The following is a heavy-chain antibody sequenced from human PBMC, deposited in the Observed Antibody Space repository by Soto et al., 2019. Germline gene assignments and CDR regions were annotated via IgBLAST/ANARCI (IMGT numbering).Heavy chain of an antibody. CDR1: GGSFGGYS. CDR2: INHSGST. Sequence: WVTLSLTCAGYGGSFGGYSCSWIRPPPGKGLEWIGEINHSGSTKYKPSLKSRVTISVDTSKNQFSLKLSSVTAADTAVYYCARGMAVAGHYFDSWGRGTLVTVS. CDR3: ARGMAVAGHYFDS. D-gene: IGHD6-19*01. J-gene: IGHJ4*02. V-gene: IGHV4-34*01.